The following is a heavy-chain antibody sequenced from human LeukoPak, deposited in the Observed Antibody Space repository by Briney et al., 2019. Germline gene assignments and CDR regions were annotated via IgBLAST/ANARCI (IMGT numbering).Heavy chain of an antibody. CDR1: GGSISSYY. V-gene: IGHV4-59*01. Sequence: SETLSLTCTVSGGSISSYYWSWIRQPPGKGLEWIGYIYYSGSTNYNPSLKSRVTISVDTSKNQFSLKLSSVTAADTAVYYCARSEWWSPFDYWGQGTLVTVSS. D-gene: IGHD2-15*01. CDR2: IYYSGST. CDR3: ARSEWWSPFDY. J-gene: IGHJ4*02.